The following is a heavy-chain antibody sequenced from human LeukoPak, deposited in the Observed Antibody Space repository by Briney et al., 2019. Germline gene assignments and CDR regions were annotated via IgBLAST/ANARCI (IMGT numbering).Heavy chain of an antibody. CDR1: GGSISSHY. CDR3: ARALDSSGYYEPIDAFDI. Sequence: PSETLSLTCTVSGGSISSHYWSWIRQPPGKGLEWIGYIYYSGSTNYNPSLKSRVTISVDTSKNQFSLKLSSVTAADTAVYYCARALDSSGYYEPIDAFDIWGQGTMVTVSS. D-gene: IGHD3-22*01. V-gene: IGHV4-59*11. J-gene: IGHJ3*02. CDR2: IYYSGST.